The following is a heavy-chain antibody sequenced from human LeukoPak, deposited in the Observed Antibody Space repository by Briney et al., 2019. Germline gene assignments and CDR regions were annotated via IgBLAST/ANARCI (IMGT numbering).Heavy chain of an antibody. D-gene: IGHD2-15*01. CDR1: GYTFTGYY. CDR3: AREENCSGGSCYYY. V-gene: IGHV1-2*06. Sequence: VASVKVSCKASGYTFTGYYMHWVRQAPGQGLEWMGRINPNSGGTNYAQKFQGRVTMTRDTSISTAYMELSRPTSEDTAVYYCAREENCSGGSCYYYWGQGTLVTVSS. CDR2: INPNSGGT. J-gene: IGHJ4*02.